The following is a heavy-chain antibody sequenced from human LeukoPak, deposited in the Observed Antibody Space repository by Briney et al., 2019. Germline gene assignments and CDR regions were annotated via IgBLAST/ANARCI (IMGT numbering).Heavy chain of an antibody. D-gene: IGHD1-1*01. CDR3: LRLNWNDESAGWFDP. J-gene: IGHJ5*02. V-gene: IGHV3-53*01. CDR2: IYSDGST. Sequence: GGSLRLSCVVSGFTVSDNYVSSVRQSPGKGLEWDSVIYSDGSTFHADSVKGRFILSRDISKNTIHLQMNSLRVNDTAVYYCLRLNWNDESAGWFDPWGQGTQVTVSS. CDR1: GFTVSDNY.